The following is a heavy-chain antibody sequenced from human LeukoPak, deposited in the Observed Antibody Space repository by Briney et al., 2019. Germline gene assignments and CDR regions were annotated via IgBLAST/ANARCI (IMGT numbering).Heavy chain of an antibody. CDR1: GGSFSGYY. J-gene: IGHJ2*01. CDR3: ARQEFGSSWSPPEYFDL. V-gene: IGHV4-34*01. Sequence: SETLSLTCAVYGGSFSGYYWSWIRQPPGKGLEWIGSIYHSGNTYYNPSLKSRVTILVDTSKNQFSLNLTSVTAADTAVYYCARQEFGSSWSPPEYFDLWGRGTLVTVSS. D-gene: IGHD6-19*01. CDR2: IYHSGNT.